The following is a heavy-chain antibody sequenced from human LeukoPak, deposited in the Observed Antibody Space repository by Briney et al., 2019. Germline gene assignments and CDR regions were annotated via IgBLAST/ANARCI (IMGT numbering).Heavy chain of an antibody. CDR2: IKADGSEK. CDR3: ARESSVVRGVITDFDY. D-gene: IGHD3-10*01. Sequence: GGSLRLSCAASGFTFTNYWMSWVRQAPGKGLEWVANIKADGSEKFYVDSVKGRFTISRDNAKNSLYLQMNSLRAEDTAVYYCARESSVVRGVITDFDYWGQGTLVTVSS. J-gene: IGHJ4*02. CDR1: GFTFTNYW. V-gene: IGHV3-7*01.